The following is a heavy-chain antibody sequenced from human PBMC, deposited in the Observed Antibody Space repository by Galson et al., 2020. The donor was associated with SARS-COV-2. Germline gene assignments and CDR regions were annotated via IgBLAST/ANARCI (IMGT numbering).Heavy chain of an antibody. D-gene: IGHD1-26*01. CDR3: ARDGSSNVFDY. CDR1: GGSISSSNW. CDR2: IYHSGST. J-gene: IGHJ4*02. Sequence: SETLSLTCAVSGGSISSSNWWSWVRQPPGQGLEWIGEIYHSGSTNYNPSLKSRVTISVDTSKNQFSLKLSSVTAADTAVYYCARDGSSNVFDYWGQGTLVTVSS. V-gene: IGHV4-4*02.